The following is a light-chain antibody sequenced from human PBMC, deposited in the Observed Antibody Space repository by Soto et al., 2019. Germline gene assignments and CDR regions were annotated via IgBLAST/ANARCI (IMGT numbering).Light chain of an antibody. V-gene: IGLV2-8*01. CDR2: EVS. Sequence: QSALTQPPSASGSPGQSVTISCTGTSSDVGAYKYVSWYQQYPGKAPKLMIYEVSKRPSGVPDRFSGSKSGNTASLTFSGLQAVDEADYYCTSDVGSNIWVFGGGTQLTV. CDR3: TSDVGSNIWV. J-gene: IGLJ3*02. CDR1: SSDVGAYKY.